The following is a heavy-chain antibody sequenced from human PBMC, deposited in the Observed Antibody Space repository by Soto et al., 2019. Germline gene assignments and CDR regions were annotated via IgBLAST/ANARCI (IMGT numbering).Heavy chain of an antibody. Sequence: SVKVCCKASGGTFSSYAISWVRQAPGQGLEWMGGIIPIFGTANYAQKFQGRVTITADESTTTAYMELSSLRSEDTAVYYCARDWGRAPSRQNAYCGGDCYSPNWFDPWGQGTLVTVSS. D-gene: IGHD2-21*02. V-gene: IGHV1-69*13. J-gene: IGHJ5*02. CDR1: GGTFSSYA. CDR3: ARDWGRAPSRQNAYCGGDCYSPNWFDP. CDR2: IIPIFGTA.